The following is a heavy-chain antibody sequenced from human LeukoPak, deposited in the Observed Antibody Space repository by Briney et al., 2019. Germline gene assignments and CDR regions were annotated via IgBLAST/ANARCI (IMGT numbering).Heavy chain of an antibody. J-gene: IGHJ4*02. V-gene: IGHV3-66*02. D-gene: IGHD6-6*01. CDR2: IYSGGST. CDR3: ARVAPRPLVDY. CDR1: GFTVSSNY. Sequence: GGSLRLSCAASGFTVSSNYMSWVRQAPGKGLEWVSVIYSGGSTYYAGSVKGRFTISRDNSKNTLYLQMNSLRAEDTAVYYCARVAPRPLVDYWGQRTLVTVSS.